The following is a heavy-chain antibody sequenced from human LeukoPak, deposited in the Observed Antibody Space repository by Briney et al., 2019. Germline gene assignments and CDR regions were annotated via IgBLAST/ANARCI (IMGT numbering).Heavy chain of an antibody. Sequence: SVRVSCKASGGTFSSYAISWVRQAPGQGLEWMGGIIPIFGTANYAQKFQGRVTITTDESTSTAYMELSSLRAEDTAVYYCARAGYGGNRIDYWGQGTLVTVSS. CDR1: GGTFSSYA. J-gene: IGHJ4*02. CDR2: IIPIFGTA. D-gene: IGHD4-23*01. CDR3: ARAGYGGNRIDY. V-gene: IGHV1-69*05.